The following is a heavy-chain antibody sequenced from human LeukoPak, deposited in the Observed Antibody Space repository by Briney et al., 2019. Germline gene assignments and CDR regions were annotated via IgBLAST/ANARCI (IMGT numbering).Heavy chain of an antibody. CDR3: ARDVFSGSSWYVGY. J-gene: IGHJ4*02. D-gene: IGHD6-13*01. V-gene: IGHV4-38-2*02. CDR1: GSSISHNYY. Sequence: SETLSLTCSVSGSSISHNYYWGWVRPPPGKGLEWIGSIYHSGSTYYNPSLRSRATISVDTSKNQFSLKLSSATAADTAVYYCARDVFSGSSWYVGYWGQGTLVTVSS. CDR2: IYHSGST.